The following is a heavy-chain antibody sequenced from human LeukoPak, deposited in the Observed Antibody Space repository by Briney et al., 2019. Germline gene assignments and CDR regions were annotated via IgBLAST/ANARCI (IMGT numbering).Heavy chain of an antibody. CDR1: GGSISSYY. D-gene: IGHD6-19*01. V-gene: IGHV4-59*01. J-gene: IGHJ4*02. CDR3: ASTDVSSGWSFDS. Sequence: PSETLSLTCTVSGGSISSYYWSWIRQPPGRGLEWIGYIYYSGSTNYNPSLQSRVTISVDTSKNQFSLKLSSVTAADTAVYYCASTDVSSGWSFDSWGQGTLVTVSS. CDR2: IYYSGST.